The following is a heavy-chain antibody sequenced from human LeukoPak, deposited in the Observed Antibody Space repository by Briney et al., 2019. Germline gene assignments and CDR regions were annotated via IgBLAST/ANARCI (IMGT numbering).Heavy chain of an antibody. CDR2: INPYSGGI. CDR1: GYTFAFYY. D-gene: IGHD4-17*01. J-gene: IGHJ4*02. CDR3: ARDRAVSTVTNPDY. Sequence: GASVKVSCKASGYTFAFYYIDLVRQAPGQGQELMGWINPYSGGINYAQRFQGRVTVTRDTSISTAYMELSSLRSDDTAVYYCARDRAVSTVTNPDYWGQGTLVTVSS. V-gene: IGHV1-2*02.